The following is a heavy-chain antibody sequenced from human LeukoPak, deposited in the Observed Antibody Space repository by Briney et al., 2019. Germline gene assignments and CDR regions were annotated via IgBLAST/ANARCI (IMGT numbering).Heavy chain of an antibody. J-gene: IGHJ6*03. Sequence: KPSETLSLTCTASGGSISSSTYYWGWIRQPPGKGLEWIGNIYYSGSTYYNPSLKSRVTMSIDTSNNQFSLKLSSVTAADTAVYYCARYLGYYYYYMDVWGKGTTVTVSS. CDR2: IYYSGST. CDR3: ARYLGYYYYYMDV. D-gene: IGHD3-3*01. V-gene: IGHV4-39*01. CDR1: GGSISSSTYY.